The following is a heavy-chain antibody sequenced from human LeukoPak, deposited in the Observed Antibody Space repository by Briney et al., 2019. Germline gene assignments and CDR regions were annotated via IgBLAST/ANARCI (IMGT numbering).Heavy chain of an antibody. J-gene: IGHJ4*02. CDR2: IHASGPT. D-gene: IGHD6-6*01. CDR1: GGSISTYY. V-gene: IGHV4-4*09. CDR3: ARHDAGIAARPFDN. Sequence: PSETQSLTCTVSGGSISTYYWSWIRRPPGRGLEWIASIHASGPTNYNPSLKSRITISVDTSKNQFSLKLSSVTAADTAVYYCARHDAGIAARPFDNWGQGTLVTVSS.